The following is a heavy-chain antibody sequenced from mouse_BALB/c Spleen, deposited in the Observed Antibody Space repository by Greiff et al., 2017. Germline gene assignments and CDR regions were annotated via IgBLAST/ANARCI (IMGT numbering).Heavy chain of an antibody. D-gene: IGHD2-1*01. V-gene: IGHV1-5*01. Sequence: EVQLQQSGTVLARPGASVKMSCKASGYSFTSYWMHWVKQRPGQGLEWIGAIYPGNSDTSYNQKFKGKAKLTAVTSASTAYMELSSLTNEDSAVYYCTKEDGNYYAMDYWGQGTSVTVSS. CDR3: TKEDGNYYAMDY. CDR1: GYSFTSYW. CDR2: IYPGNSDT. J-gene: IGHJ4*01.